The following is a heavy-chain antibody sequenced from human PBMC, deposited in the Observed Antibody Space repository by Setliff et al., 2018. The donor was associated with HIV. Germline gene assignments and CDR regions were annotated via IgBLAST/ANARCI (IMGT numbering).Heavy chain of an antibody. CDR3: VRGVTRDISGYYRDEYFQH. CDR2: INPTSGDT. D-gene: IGHD3-22*01. J-gene: IGHJ1*01. CDR1: GYTFTGYF. Sequence: ASVKVSCKTSGYTFTGYFMHWVRQAPRQGLEWMGWINPTSGDTNYAQKFQGRLTMTRDTSINTAYMELSRLTSDDTAVYYCVRGVTRDISGYYRDEYFQHWGQGTPVTVSS. V-gene: IGHV1-2*02.